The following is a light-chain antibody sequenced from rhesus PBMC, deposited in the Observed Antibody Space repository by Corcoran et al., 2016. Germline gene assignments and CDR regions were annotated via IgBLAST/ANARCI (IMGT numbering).Light chain of an antibody. J-gene: IGKJ3*01. CDR2: GAS. CDR1: QSVGSY. CDR3: QQSSNLFT. Sequence: ETVVTQSPATLSLSPGERATLSCRASQSVGSYLAWYQQKPGQAPRRLIYGASSRATGIPDRFSGSGSGTDFTLTISSLEPEDVGVYYCQQSSNLFTFGPGTKLDIK. V-gene: IGKV3-24*04.